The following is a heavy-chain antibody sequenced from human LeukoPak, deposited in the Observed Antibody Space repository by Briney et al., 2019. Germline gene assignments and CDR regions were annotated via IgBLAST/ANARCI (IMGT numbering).Heavy chain of an antibody. CDR1: GFTFSSYA. J-gene: IGHJ4*02. D-gene: IGHD6-13*01. Sequence: GGSLRLSCAASGFTFSSYAMSWVRQAPGKGLEWVSTISGSGGSIYYADSVKGRFTISRDNSKNTLFLQVNSLRAEDTAVYFCAKDGLRPGSWYYFDYWGQGTLVTVSS. V-gene: IGHV3-23*01. CDR2: ISGSGGSI. CDR3: AKDGLRPGSWYYFDY.